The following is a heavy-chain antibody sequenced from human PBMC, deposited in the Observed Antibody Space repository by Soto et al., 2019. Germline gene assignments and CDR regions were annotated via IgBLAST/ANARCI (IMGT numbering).Heavy chain of an antibody. CDR1: GYTFTSYA. V-gene: IGHV1-3*01. Sequence: ASVKVSCKASGYTFTSYAMHSARHAPGQRLEWMGWINAGNGNTKYSQKFQGRVTITRDTSASTAYMELSSLRSEDTAVYYCASCPWWYRSRESAEYFQQRGQGTLVTVSP. D-gene: IGHD6-19*01. CDR2: INAGNGNT. CDR3: ASCPWWYRSRESAEYFQQ. J-gene: IGHJ1*01.